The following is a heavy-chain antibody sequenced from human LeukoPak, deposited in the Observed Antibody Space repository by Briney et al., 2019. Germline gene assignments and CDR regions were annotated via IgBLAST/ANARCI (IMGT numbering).Heavy chain of an antibody. CDR2: IYSSGSN. J-gene: IGHJ4*02. D-gene: IGHD2-8*01. V-gene: IGHV4-4*07. CDR3: AREPTSGREPTNGRPLDY. Sequence: SETLSLTCTVSGGSISGYFWTWIRQPAGKGLEWIGRIYSSGSNNYNPSLKSRVTMSLDTSKNHFSLNLTSVTAADTAVYYCAREPTSGREPTNGRPLDYWGQGTLVTVSS. CDR1: GGSISGYF.